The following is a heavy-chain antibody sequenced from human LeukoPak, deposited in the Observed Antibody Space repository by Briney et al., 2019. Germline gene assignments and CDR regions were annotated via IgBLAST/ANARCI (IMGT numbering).Heavy chain of an antibody. CDR1: GYTFTSYG. CDR3: ARFAEDASVRYFDWLPHHYYYNMDV. J-gene: IGHJ6*03. CDR2: ISAYNGNT. D-gene: IGHD3-9*01. V-gene: IGHV1-18*01. Sequence: ASVKVSCKASGYTFTSYGISWVRQAPGQGLEWMGWISAYNGNTNYAQKLQGRVTMTTDTSTSTAYMELRSLRSDDTAVYYCARFAEDASVRYFDWLPHHYYYNMDVWGKGNTVTISS.